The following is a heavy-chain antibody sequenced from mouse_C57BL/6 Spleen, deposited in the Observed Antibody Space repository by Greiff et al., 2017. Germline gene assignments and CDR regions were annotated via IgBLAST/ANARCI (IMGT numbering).Heavy chain of an antibody. D-gene: IGHD4-1*01. Sequence: EVMLVESGGGLVQPGGSLKLSCAASGFTFSDYYMYWVRQTPEKRLEWVAYISNGGGSTYYPDTVKGRFTISRDNAKNTLYLQMSRLKSEDTAMYYCARDTGTYYYAMDYWGQGTSVTVSS. CDR2: ISNGGGST. J-gene: IGHJ4*01. V-gene: IGHV5-12*01. CDR3: ARDTGTYYYAMDY. CDR1: GFTFSDYY.